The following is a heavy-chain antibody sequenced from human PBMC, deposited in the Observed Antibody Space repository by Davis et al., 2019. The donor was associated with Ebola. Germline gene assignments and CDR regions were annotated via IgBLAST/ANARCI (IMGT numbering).Heavy chain of an antibody. Sequence: GESLKTSCAASGFTFSSYSMNWVRQAPGKGLEWASYISSSSSTIYYADSVKGRFTISRDNAKNSLYLQMNSLRDENTAAYYCARELFYDSSGYYLLLGYWGQGTLVTVSS. CDR2: ISSSSSTI. CDR3: ARELFYDSSGYYLLLGY. D-gene: IGHD3-22*01. CDR1: GFTFSSYS. V-gene: IGHV3-48*02. J-gene: IGHJ4*02.